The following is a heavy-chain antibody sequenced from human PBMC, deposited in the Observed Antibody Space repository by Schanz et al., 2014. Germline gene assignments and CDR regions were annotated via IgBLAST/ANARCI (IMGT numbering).Heavy chain of an antibody. V-gene: IGHV3-30*04. D-gene: IGHD2-8*02. CDR2: VPFDGSQK. Sequence: QVQLVDSGGGVVQPGRSLRLSCAASGFTFSSFALHWVRQAPGKGLEWVAFVPFDGSQKFYADSVKGRFTISRDNSKNRVYLKMNRLRPGDAAVYYCARKSPNVIVLVPGDVFDDWGQGILVTVSS. CDR3: ARKSPNVIVLVPGDVFDD. J-gene: IGHJ4*02. CDR1: GFTFSSFA.